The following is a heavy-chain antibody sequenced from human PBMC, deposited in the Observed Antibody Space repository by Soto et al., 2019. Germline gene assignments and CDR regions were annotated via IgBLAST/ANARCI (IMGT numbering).Heavy chain of an antibody. CDR2: IKNKANSYTT. Sequence: EVQLVESGGGLVQPGGSLRLSCAASGFTFSAHYMDWVRQAPGKGLEWVGRIKNKANSYTTEYAASVEGRFTISREDSQNPLYLEMDRLKTEETAVYYCARVSLVGPSGGRYFDYWGQGSQVAVSS. D-gene: IGHD1-26*01. CDR3: ARVSLVGPSGGRYFDY. V-gene: IGHV3-72*01. J-gene: IGHJ4*02. CDR1: GFTFSAHY.